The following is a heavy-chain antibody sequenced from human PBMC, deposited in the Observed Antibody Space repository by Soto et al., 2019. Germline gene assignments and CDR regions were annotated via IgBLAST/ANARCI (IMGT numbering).Heavy chain of an antibody. CDR2: IYYSGST. J-gene: IGHJ4*02. V-gene: IGHV4-30-4*01. D-gene: IGHD6-13*01. Sequence: QVQLQESGPGLVKPSQTLSLTCTVSGGSISSGDYYWSWIRQPPGKGLEWIGYIYYSGSTYYNPSLRRRVTIAVDTSKNQFSLKLSSVTDADTAVYSCARVHSSSWYFYFDYWGQGTLVTVSS. CDR3: ARVHSSSWYFYFDY. CDR1: GGSISSGDYY.